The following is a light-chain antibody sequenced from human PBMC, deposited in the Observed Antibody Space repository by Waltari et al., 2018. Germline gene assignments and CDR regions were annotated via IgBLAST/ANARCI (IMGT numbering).Light chain of an antibody. CDR3: QQYSDWPYT. J-gene: IGKJ2*01. Sequence: EIVMTQSPGTLSVSPGERATLSCRAIQSVSSTLAWYQQKPGQAPRLLIYGASTRATGIPARFSGSGSGTEFTLTISSLQSEDFAVYYCQQYSDWPYTFGQGTKLEIK. V-gene: IGKV3-15*01. CDR1: QSVSST. CDR2: GAS.